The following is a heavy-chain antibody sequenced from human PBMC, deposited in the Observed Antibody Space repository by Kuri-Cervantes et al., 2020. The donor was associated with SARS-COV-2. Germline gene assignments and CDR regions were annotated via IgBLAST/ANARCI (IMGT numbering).Heavy chain of an antibody. CDR3: ATRFLEPYYYYMDV. CDR2: FDPEDGET. J-gene: IGHJ6*03. D-gene: IGHD3-3*01. Sequence: ASVKVSCKVSGYTLTELSMHWVLQAPGKGLEWMGGFDPEDGETIYAQKFQGRVTMTEDTSTDTAYMELSSLRSEDTAVYYCATRFLEPYYYYMDVRGKGTTVTVSS. CDR1: GYTLTELS. V-gene: IGHV1-24*01.